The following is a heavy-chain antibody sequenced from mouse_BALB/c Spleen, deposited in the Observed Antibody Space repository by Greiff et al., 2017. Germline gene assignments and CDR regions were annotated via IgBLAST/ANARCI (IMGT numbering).Heavy chain of an antibody. J-gene: IGHJ4*01. CDR1: GFTFSSYT. CDR2: ISNGGGST. V-gene: IGHV5-12-2*01. D-gene: IGHD4-1*01. Sequence: EVKLMESGGGLVQPGGSLKLSCAASGFTFSSYTMSWVRQTPEKRLEWVAYISNGGGSTYYPDTVKGRFTISRDNAKNTLYLQMSSLKSEDTAMYYCARHSELAYYAMDYWGQGTSVTVSS. CDR3: ARHSELAYYAMDY.